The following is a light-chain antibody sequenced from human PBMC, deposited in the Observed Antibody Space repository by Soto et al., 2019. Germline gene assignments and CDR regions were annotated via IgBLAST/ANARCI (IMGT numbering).Light chain of an antibody. CDR2: SAS. CDR3: QQYDVSLRT. V-gene: IGKV3-20*01. CDR1: QSISDT. J-gene: IGKJ1*01. Sequence: IVLMKYTDPLSVSPXGIYTLSCRASQSISDTLAWYQQKPGQAPRLLIYSASRRATGFPDRFTGSGSGTDFTLTISRLEPEDFAVYYCQQYDVSLRTFAQGT.